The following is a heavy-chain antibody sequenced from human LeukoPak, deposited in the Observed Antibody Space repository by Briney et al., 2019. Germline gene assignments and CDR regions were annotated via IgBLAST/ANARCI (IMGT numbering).Heavy chain of an antibody. CDR2: ISSTSSYI. CDR1: GFTFSTYS. V-gene: IGHV3-21*01. CDR3: ARDIRTDSMVGATESDAFDI. J-gene: IGHJ3*02. Sequence: GGSLRLSCAASGFTFSTYSMNWVRQAPGKGLEWVSSISSTSSYIYYADSVKGRFTISRDNAKNSLYLQMNSLRAEDTAVYYCARDIRTDSMVGATESDAFDIWGQGTMVTVSS. D-gene: IGHD1-26*01.